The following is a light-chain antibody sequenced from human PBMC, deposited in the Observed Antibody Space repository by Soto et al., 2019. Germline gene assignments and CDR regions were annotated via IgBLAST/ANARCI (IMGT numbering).Light chain of an antibody. J-gene: IGLJ1*01. CDR2: EVS. Sequence: QSVLTQPASVSGSPGQSITISCTGTSSDVGGSNYVSWYQQHPGKAPKLMIYEVSNWPSGVSNRFSGSKSGNTASLTISGLQAEDEADYYCSSYTSSSTVFGTGTKVTVL. V-gene: IGLV2-14*01. CDR1: SSDVGGSNY. CDR3: SSYTSSSTV.